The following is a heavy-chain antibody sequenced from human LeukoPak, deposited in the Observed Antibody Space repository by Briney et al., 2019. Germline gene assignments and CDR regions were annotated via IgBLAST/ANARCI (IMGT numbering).Heavy chain of an antibody. CDR2: IYYSGST. J-gene: IGHJ5*02. V-gene: IGHV4-39*01. Sequence: PSETLSLTCTVSGDSISSSGYYWGWIRQPPGKGLEWIGSIYYSGSTYYNPSLKSRVTISVDTSKNQFSLKLSSVTAADTAVYYCARLVVLLWFGELLSQGGWFDPWGQGTLVTVSS. D-gene: IGHD3-10*01. CDR3: ARLVVLLWFGELLSQGGWFDP. CDR1: GDSISSSGYY.